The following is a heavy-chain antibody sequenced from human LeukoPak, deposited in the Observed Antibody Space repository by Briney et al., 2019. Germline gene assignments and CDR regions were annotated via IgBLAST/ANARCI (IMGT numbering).Heavy chain of an antibody. J-gene: IGHJ4*02. CDR1: GYSFTSYW. CDR3: ARGTDYYDSSGYPDY. CDR2: IYPGDSDT. V-gene: IGHV5-51*01. D-gene: IGHD3-22*01. Sequence: GASLKISCKGSGYSFTSYWIGWVRQLPGKGLEWMGIIYPGDSDTRYSPSFQGQVTISADKSISTAYLQWSSLKASDTAMYYCARGTDYYDSSGYPDYWGQGTLVTVSS.